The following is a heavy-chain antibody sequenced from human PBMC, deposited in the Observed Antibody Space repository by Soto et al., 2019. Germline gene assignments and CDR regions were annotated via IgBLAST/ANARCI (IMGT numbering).Heavy chain of an antibody. J-gene: IGHJ4*02. D-gene: IGHD1-20*01. CDR1: GGSISNNY. Sequence: QVQLQESGPGLVKPSETLSLTCTVSGGSISNNYWSWIRQPPGEGLEWIGYIYYTGNTNYNPSLKSRVTISVDTSKNPFSLKLSSLTAADTAVYYCARGGWYNDYWGQGTLVTVAS. V-gene: IGHV4-59*01. CDR3: ARGGWYNDY. CDR2: IYYTGNT.